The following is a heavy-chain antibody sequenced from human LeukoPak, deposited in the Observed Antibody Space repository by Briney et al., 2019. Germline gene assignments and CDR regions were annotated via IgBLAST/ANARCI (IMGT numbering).Heavy chain of an antibody. V-gene: IGHV4-34*01. D-gene: IGHD4-23*01. Sequence: SETLSLTCAVYGGSFSGYYWSWIRQPPGKGLGWIGEINHSGSTNYNPSLKSRVTISVDTSKNQFSLKLSSVTAADTAVYYCARALTTVVINWGQGTLVTVSS. CDR1: GGSFSGYY. CDR3: ARALTTVVIN. CDR2: INHSGST. J-gene: IGHJ4*02.